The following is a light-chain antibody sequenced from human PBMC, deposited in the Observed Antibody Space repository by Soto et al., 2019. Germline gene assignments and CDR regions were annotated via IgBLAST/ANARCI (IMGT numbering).Light chain of an antibody. CDR1: QSVSSSR. Sequence: EIVLTQSPGTLSLSPEERATLSCRASQSVSSSRLAWYRQKPGQAPRLLIYDASNRATGIPARFSGSGSGTDFTLTISSLEPEDFAVYYCQQYGSSRWTFGQGTKVDNK. CDR3: QQYGSSRWT. J-gene: IGKJ1*01. V-gene: IGKV3-20*01. CDR2: DAS.